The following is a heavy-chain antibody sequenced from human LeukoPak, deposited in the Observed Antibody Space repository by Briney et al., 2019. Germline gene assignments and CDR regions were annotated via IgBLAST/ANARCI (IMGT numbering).Heavy chain of an antibody. CDR3: GRDRMTRGDAFDL. CDR2: TSGYSDYL. V-gene: IGHV3-21*01. CDR1: GFTFSDYN. Sequence: GGSLRLSCAASGFTFSDYNMNWVRQAPGKGLEWVSSTSGYSDYLYYADSLKGRFTVSRDNAENSLFLQMNSLRSEDTAVYYCGRDRMTRGDAFDLWGQGTMVTVSS. J-gene: IGHJ3*01.